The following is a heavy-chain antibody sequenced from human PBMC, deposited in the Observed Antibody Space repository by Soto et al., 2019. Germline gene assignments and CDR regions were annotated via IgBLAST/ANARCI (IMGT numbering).Heavy chain of an antibody. J-gene: IGHJ5*02. D-gene: IGHD2-15*01. CDR2: MNPNSGNT. V-gene: IGHV1-8*01. CDR1: GYTFTSYD. Sequence: GASVKVSCKASGYTFTSYDINWVRQATGQGLEWMGWMNPNSGNTGYAQKFQGRVTMTRNTSISTAYMELSSLRSADTAVYYCARDVGYCSGGSCLDNWFDPWGQGTLVTVSS. CDR3: ARDVGYCSGGSCLDNWFDP.